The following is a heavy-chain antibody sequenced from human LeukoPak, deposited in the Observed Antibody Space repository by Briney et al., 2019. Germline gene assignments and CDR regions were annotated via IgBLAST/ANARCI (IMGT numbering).Heavy chain of an antibody. CDR1: GGSISSYY. J-gene: IGHJ4*02. CDR3: ARNLIPEQLVLNF. Sequence: SETLSLTCTGSGGSISSYYWSWIRQPPGKGLEWIGYIYYSGSTNYNPSLKSRVTISVDTSKNQFSLNLKSVTPEDTAVYYCARNLIPEQLVLNFWGQGTLVTVSS. D-gene: IGHD6-13*01. CDR2: IYYSGST. V-gene: IGHV4-59*01.